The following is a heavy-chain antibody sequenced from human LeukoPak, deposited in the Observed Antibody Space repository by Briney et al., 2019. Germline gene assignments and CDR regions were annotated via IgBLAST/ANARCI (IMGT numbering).Heavy chain of an antibody. CDR2: ISAYNGNT. J-gene: IGHJ3*02. V-gene: IGHV1-18*01. CDR1: AYTFTSYG. CDR3: ARDRDYGSSGYYDAFDI. Sequence: ASVKVSCRASAYTFTSYGISWVRQAPGQGLEWMGWISAYNGNTNYAQKLQGRVTMTTDTSTSTAYMELRSLRSDDTAVYYCARDRDYGSSGYYDAFDIWGQGTMVTVSS. D-gene: IGHD3-22*01.